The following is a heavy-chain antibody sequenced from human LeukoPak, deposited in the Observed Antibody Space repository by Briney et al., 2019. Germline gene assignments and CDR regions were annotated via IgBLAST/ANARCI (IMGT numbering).Heavy chain of an antibody. CDR1: GYSISSGYY. J-gene: IGHJ4*02. Sequence: SETLSLTCTVSGYSISSGYYWGWIRQPPGKGLEWIGCIYDRGPTYYNPSLKSRITISVDRPKNQFFLNVTSVTAADTAVYYCARSRQGSGLLNYWGQGNLVAVSS. CDR3: ARSRQGSGLLNY. CDR2: IYDRGPT. D-gene: IGHD3-10*01. V-gene: IGHV4-38-2*02.